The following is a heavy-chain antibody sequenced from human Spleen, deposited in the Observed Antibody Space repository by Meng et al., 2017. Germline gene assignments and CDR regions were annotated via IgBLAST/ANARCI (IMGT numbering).Heavy chain of an antibody. CDR3: AKDEELDSFGS. Sequence: EVQLVESGGCLVQPGGSLRLSCAASGFTFRTYGMHWVRQAPGKGLEWVSTIGTGGESYYPGPVKGRFTISSENDKNCLYLQMNSLRAEDTAIYYCAKDEELDSFGSWGQGTLVTVSS. CDR1: GFTFRTYG. CDR2: IGTGGES. J-gene: IGHJ5*01. D-gene: IGHD1-7*01. V-gene: IGHV3-13*01.